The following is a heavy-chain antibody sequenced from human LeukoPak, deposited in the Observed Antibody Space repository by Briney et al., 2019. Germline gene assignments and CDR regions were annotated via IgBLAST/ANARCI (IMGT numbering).Heavy chain of an antibody. V-gene: IGHV3-21*01. J-gene: IGHJ3*02. CDR3: AREANPDYAFDI. Sequence: PGGSLRLSCAASGFTFSSYTMHWIRQAPGKGLEWVSSISGSNSYIFYADSVKGRFTVSRDNAKDSLYLQMNSLRAEDTAVYYCAREANPDYAFDIWGQGTMVTVSS. CDR1: GFTFSSYT. D-gene: IGHD4/OR15-4a*01. CDR2: ISGSNSYI.